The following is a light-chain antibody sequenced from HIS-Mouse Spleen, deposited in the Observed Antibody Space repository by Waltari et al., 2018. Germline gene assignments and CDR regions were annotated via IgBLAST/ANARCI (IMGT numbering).Light chain of an antibody. V-gene: IGLV2-11*01. J-gene: IGLJ2*01. Sequence: QSALTQPRSVSGSPGQSVTISCTGTSSYVGGFHYVPWYQQHPGKAPKLMIYDVSKRPSGVPDRFSGFKSGNTASLTISGLQAEDEADYYCCSYAGSYTLVFGGGTKLTVL. CDR1: SSYVGGFHY. CDR3: CSYAGSYTLV. CDR2: DVS.